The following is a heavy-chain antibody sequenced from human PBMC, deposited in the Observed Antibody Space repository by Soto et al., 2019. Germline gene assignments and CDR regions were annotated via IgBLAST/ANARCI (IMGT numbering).Heavy chain of an antibody. Sequence: ASVKVSCKVSGYTLTELSMHWVRQAPGKGLEWMGGFDPEDGETIYAQKFQGRVTMTEDTSTDTAYMELSSLRSEDTAVYYCATIGYCSSTSCPNWFDPWGQGTLVTVSS. V-gene: IGHV1-24*01. CDR1: GYTLTELS. D-gene: IGHD2-2*01. J-gene: IGHJ5*02. CDR3: ATIGYCSSTSCPNWFDP. CDR2: FDPEDGET.